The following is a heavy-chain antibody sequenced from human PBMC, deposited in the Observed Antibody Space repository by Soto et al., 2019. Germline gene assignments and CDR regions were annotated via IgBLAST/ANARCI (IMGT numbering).Heavy chain of an antibody. V-gene: IGHV3-30-3*01. CDR2: ISYDGSNK. D-gene: IGHD5-18*01. CDR3: ARDGGYSYGSFDY. CDR1: GFTFSSYA. Sequence: GGSLRLSCAASGFTFSSYAMHWVRQAPGKGLEWVAVISYDGSNKYYADSVKGRFTISRDNSKNTLYLQMNSLRAEDTAVYYCARDGGYSYGSFDYWGQGTLVTVSS. J-gene: IGHJ4*02.